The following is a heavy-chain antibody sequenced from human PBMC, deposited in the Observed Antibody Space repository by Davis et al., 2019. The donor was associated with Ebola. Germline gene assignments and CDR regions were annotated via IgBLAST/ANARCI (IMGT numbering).Heavy chain of an antibody. CDR3: ARDRGMIAVAGTADY. CDR1: GYTFTSYG. Sequence: ASVKVSCKASGYTFTSYGISCVRQVSGQGLEEMGWISVYNGNTNYAQKLQGRVTMTTETSTSTAYMELRSLRSDDTAVYYCARDRGMIAVAGTADYWGQGTLVTVSS. J-gene: IGHJ4*02. CDR2: ISVYNGNT. V-gene: IGHV1-18*01. D-gene: IGHD6-19*01.